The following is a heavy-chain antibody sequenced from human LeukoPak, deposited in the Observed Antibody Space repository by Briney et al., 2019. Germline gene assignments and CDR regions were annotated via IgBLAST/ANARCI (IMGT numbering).Heavy chain of an antibody. J-gene: IGHJ4*02. CDR2: ISYDGSNK. Sequence: PGGSLRLSCAASGFTFRSYSMSWVRQAPGKGLEWVAVISYDGSNKYYADSVKGRFTISRDNSKNTMYLQMNSLRAEDTAVYYCAKSRASGYSSGWHGYGYWGQGTLVTVSS. CDR3: AKSRASGYSSGWHGYGY. CDR1: GFTFRSYS. V-gene: IGHV3-30*18. D-gene: IGHD6-19*01.